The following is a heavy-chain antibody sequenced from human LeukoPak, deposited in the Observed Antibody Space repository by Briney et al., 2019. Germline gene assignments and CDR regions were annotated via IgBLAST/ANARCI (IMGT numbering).Heavy chain of an antibody. Sequence: GGSLRLSCAVSGITVTANDMTWVRQAPGKGLEWVSVIYIDGSKYYADSVKGRFTISRDTPTNTVFLQMDSLRPEDTAVYYCARLHYYYMDIWGTGTTVTVSS. CDR3: ARLHYYYMDI. CDR2: IYIDGSK. J-gene: IGHJ6*03. V-gene: IGHV3-66*02. CDR1: GITVTAND.